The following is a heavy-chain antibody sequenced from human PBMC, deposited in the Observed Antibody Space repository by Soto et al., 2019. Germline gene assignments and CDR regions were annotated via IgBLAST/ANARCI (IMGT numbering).Heavy chain of an antibody. V-gene: IGHV6-1*01. Sequence: SQTLSLTCAISGDSVSSNSAALNWIRQSPSRGLEWLGRTYYRSKWYNDYAVSVKSRITINPDTSKNQFSLQLNSVTPEDTAVYYCARSGGEEIAVAGLNWFDPWGQGTLVTVSS. J-gene: IGHJ5*02. CDR1: GDSVSSNSAA. D-gene: IGHD6-19*01. CDR2: TYYRSKWYN. CDR3: ARSGGEEIAVAGLNWFDP.